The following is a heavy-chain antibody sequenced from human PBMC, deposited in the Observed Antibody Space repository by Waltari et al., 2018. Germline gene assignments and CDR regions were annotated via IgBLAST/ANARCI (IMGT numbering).Heavy chain of an antibody. CDR1: GYSTSSGYY. V-gene: IGHV4-38-2*01. CDR3: AGYCSSTSCYMGNWFDP. J-gene: IGHJ5*02. CDR2: IYHSGST. Sequence: QVQLQESGPGLVKPSETLSLTCAVSGYSTSSGYYWGWIRLPPGKGLEWIGSIYHSGSTYYNPSLKSRVTISVDTSKNQFSLKLSSVTAADTAVYYCAGYCSSTSCYMGNWFDPWGQGTLVTVSS. D-gene: IGHD2-2*02.